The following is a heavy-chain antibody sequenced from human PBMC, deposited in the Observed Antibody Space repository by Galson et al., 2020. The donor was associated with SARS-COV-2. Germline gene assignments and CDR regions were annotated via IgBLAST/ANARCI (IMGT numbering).Heavy chain of an antibody. CDR1: GVTFRSYG. D-gene: IGHD6-19*01. J-gene: IGHJ4*02. V-gene: IGHV3-30*03. Sequence: SLRLSCTASGVTFRSYGMNWVRQAPGKGLEWVAVISFDGSNIYYADSVKGRFTISRDNPKKTLYLQMNSLRPEDTALYYCATDKAGSSGWYGFDFWGQGTLVTVTS. CDR2: ISFDGSNI. CDR3: ATDKAGSSGWYGFDF.